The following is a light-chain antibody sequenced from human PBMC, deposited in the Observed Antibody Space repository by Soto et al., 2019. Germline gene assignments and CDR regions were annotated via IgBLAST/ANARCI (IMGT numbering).Light chain of an antibody. J-gene: IGLJ1*01. CDR3: SSFTRINTYV. V-gene: IGLV2-14*03. Sequence: SVLTQPASVSGSPGQLITISCTGTSSDVGGYDYVSWYQQHPDKAPKLMIYDVSNRPSGVSDRFSGSKSGNTASLTISGLQAEDEGDYYCSSFTRINTYVFGTGTKATVL. CDR1: SSDVGGYDY. CDR2: DVS.